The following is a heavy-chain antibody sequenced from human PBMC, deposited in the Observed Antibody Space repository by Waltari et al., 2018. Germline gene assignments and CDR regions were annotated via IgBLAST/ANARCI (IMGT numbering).Heavy chain of an antibody. CDR2: ISYDGSNK. V-gene: IGHV3-30-3*01. J-gene: IGHJ4*02. D-gene: IGHD1-26*01. CDR3: ARPLSGSYYHFDY. Sequence: SSYAMHWVRQAPGKGLEWVAVISYDGSNKYYADSVKGRFTISRDNSKNTLYLQMNRLRAEDTAVYYCARPLSGSYYHFDYWGQGTLVTVSS. CDR1: SSYA.